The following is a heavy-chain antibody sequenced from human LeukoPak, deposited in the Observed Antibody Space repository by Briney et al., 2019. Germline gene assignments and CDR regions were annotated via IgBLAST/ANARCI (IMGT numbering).Heavy chain of an antibody. V-gene: IGHV4-34*01. J-gene: IGHJ4*02. CDR1: GGSFSGYY. CDR3: ARSSGYDYGDYGGLDY. CDR2: INHSGST. Sequence: SETLSLTCAVYGGSFSGYYWSWIRQPPGKGLEWIGEINHSGSTNYNPSLKSRVTISVDTSKNQFSLKLNSVTAADTAVCYCARSSGYDYGDYGGLDYWGQGTLVTVSS. D-gene: IGHD4-17*01.